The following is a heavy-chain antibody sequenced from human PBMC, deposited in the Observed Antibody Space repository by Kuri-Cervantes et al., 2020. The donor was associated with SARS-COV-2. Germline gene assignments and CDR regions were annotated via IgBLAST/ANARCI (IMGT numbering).Heavy chain of an antibody. J-gene: IGHJ5*02. D-gene: IGHD3-3*01. V-gene: IGHV4-59*01. CDR3: ARVSAETIFGVVTTAAWFDP. CDR2: IYYSGST. CDR1: GGSISSYY. Sequence: ESLKISCTVSGGSISSYYWSWIRQPPGKGLEWIGYIYYSGSTNYNPSLKSRVTISVDTSKNQFSLKLSSVTAADTAVYYCARVSAETIFGVVTTAAWFDPWGQGTLVTVSS.